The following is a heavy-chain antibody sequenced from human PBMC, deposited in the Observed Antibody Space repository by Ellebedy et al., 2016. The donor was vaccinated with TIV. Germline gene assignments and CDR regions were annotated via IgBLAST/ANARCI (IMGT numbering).Heavy chain of an antibody. D-gene: IGHD6-13*01. J-gene: IGHJ6*02. V-gene: IGHV4-34*01. Sequence: MPSETLSLTCTVSGGSISGYYWSWIRQPPGKGLEWIGEINHSGSTNYNPSLKSRVTISVDTSKNQFSLKLSSVTAADTAVYYCARRYSSSWYNSYYYGMDVWGQGTTVTVSS. CDR3: ARRYSSSWYNSYYYGMDV. CDR2: INHSGST. CDR1: GGSISGYY.